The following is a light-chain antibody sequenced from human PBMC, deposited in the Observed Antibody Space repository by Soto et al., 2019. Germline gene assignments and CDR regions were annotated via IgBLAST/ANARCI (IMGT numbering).Light chain of an antibody. CDR1: TGPVTNGHF. CDR2: DTD. Sequence: QAVVTQEPSLTVSPGGTVTLTCGSSTGPVTNGHFHYWFQQKPVQAPRPLIYDTDNKHSWTPARFSASLLGDKAALTLSGALPEDEADYYCLLSYTGRLYVFGPGTKVTVL. CDR3: LLSYTGRLYV. J-gene: IGLJ1*01. V-gene: IGLV7-46*01.